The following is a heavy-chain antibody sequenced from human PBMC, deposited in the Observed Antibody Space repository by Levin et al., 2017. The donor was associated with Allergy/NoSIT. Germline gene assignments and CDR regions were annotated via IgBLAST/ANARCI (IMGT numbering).Heavy chain of an antibody. CDR2: IVPVFGST. V-gene: IGHV1-69*13. CDR3: VTRIAYSYGHYYGDD. Sequence: ASVKVSCKASGGTFRHYALSWVRQAPAQGFAWMGGIVPVFGSTNYAHKFHGRVTLPADESTSTANMELSRLRSDDTAVYYGVTRIAYSYGHYYGDDWGQGTLVTVAS. D-gene: IGHD5-18*01. CDR1: GGTFRHYA. J-gene: IGHJ4*02.